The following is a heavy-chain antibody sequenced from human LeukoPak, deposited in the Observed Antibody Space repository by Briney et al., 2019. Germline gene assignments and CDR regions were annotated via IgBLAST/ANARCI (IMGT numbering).Heavy chain of an antibody. Sequence: SVKVSCKASGGVFTTYAISWVRQAPGQGLEWMGSIIPFLGTTNYAQKFQGRVTITADEPTRTAYMELSSLRSEDTAVYYCARASAVHDAFDIWGQGTMVTVSS. V-gene: IGHV1-69*11. D-gene: IGHD3-10*01. CDR3: ARASAVHDAFDI. CDR2: IIPFLGTT. J-gene: IGHJ3*02. CDR1: GGVFTTYA.